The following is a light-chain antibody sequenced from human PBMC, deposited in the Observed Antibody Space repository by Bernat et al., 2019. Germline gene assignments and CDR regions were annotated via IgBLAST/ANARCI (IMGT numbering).Light chain of an antibody. CDR2: ATN. V-gene: IGLV1-44*01. CDR1: SSDIGSNS. J-gene: IGLJ3*02. Sequence: QSVLTQPPSASGTPGQRVTISCSGSSSDIGSNSVTWYQQFPGTAPKVLMYATNQRPSGVPDRFSGSKSGTSASLAISGLLSDDGADYYCAAWDDSLNGWVFGGGTKLTVL. CDR3: AAWDDSLNGWV.